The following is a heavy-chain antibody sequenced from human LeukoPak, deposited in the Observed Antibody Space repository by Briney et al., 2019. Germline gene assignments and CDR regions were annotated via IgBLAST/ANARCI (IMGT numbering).Heavy chain of an antibody. CDR3: AVDFWSGCGMTNWFDP. D-gene: IGHD3-3*01. V-gene: IGHV1-8*03. J-gene: IGHJ5*02. CDR2: MNPNSGNT. CDR1: GYTFTSYD. Sequence: ASVKVSGKASGYTFTSYDINWVRQATGRGLEWMGWMNPNSGNTGYAQKFQGRVTITRNTSISTAYMELSSLRSEDTAVYYCAVDFWSGCGMTNWFDPWGQGTLVTVSS.